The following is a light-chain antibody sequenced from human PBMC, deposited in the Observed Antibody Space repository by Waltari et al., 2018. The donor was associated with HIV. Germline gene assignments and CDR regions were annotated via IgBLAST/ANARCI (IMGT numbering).Light chain of an antibody. V-gene: IGKV3-20*01. CDR1: QSVSGSY. Sequence: EIVMTQSPATLSVSPGERATLSCRASQSVSGSYLAWYQQQPGQAPRLLIYGASSRATGIPDRFSGRGSGTDFTLTISRLEPEDFAVYVCQHYGSFRLTFGGGTKVEIK. J-gene: IGKJ4*01. CDR2: GAS. CDR3: QHYGSFRLT.